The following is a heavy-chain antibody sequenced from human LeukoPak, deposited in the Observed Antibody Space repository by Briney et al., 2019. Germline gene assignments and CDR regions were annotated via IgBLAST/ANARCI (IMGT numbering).Heavy chain of an antibody. D-gene: IGHD4-17*01. J-gene: IGHJ4*02. CDR3: ARAYGDYRAVFDY. Sequence: SVKVSCKASGGTFSSYAISWVRQAPGQGLEWMGGIIPIFGTANYAQKFQGRVTITADESTSTAYMELSSLRSEDTAVYYCARAYGDYRAVFDYWGQGTLVTVSA. CDR2: IIPIFGTA. V-gene: IGHV1-69*13. CDR1: GGTFSSYA.